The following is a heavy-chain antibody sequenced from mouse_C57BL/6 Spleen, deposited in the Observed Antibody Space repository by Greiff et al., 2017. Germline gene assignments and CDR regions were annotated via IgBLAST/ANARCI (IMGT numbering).Heavy chain of an antibody. J-gene: IGHJ1*03. CDR2: INPNYGTT. CDR1: GYSFTDYN. V-gene: IGHV1-39*01. D-gene: IGHD1-1*01. CDR3: ARGIGYYGSSYDWYFDV. Sequence: EVKLQESGPELVKPGASVKISCKASGYSFTDYNMNWVKQSNGKSLEWIGVINPNYGTTSYNQKFKGKATLTVDQSSSTAYMQLNSLTSEDSAVYYCARGIGYYGSSYDWYFDVWGTGTTVTVSS.